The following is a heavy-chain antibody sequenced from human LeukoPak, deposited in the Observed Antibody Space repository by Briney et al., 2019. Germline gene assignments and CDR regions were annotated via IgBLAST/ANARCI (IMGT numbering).Heavy chain of an antibody. V-gene: IGHV4-4*07. J-gene: IGHJ5*02. Sequence: LESLSLTCTVSGGSISSSYWSWILQPAGKGLEWIGRIYTSGSTNYNPSLKSRVTMSVDTSKNQFSLKLSSVTAADTAVYYCARHPYSTRRFDPWGQGTLVTVSS. CDR3: ARHPYSTRRFDP. CDR2: IYTSGST. D-gene: IGHD6-13*01. CDR1: GGSISSSY.